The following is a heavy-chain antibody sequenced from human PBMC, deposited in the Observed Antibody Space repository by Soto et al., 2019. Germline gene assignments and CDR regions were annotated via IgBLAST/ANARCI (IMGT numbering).Heavy chain of an antibody. V-gene: IGHV3-21*01. CDR1: GFTFSSYS. D-gene: IGHD3-16*02. CDR3: ASTSIMITFGGVIVEDY. Sequence: GSLRLSCAASGFTFSSYSMNWVRQAPGKGLEWVSSISSSSSYIYYADSVKGRFTISRDNAKNSLYLQMNSLRAEDTAVYYCASTSIMITFGGVIVEDYWGQGT. J-gene: IGHJ4*02. CDR2: ISSSSSYI.